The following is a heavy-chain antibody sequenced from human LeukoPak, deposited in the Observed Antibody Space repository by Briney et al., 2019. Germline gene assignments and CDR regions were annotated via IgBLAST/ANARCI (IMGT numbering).Heavy chain of an antibody. Sequence: RASVKVSCKASGYTFTGYYMHWVRQAPGQGLEWMGWINPNSGGTNHAQKFQGRVTMTRDTSISTAYMELRRLRSDDTAMYYCARDLSHRYYHSTGYAFDYWGQGTLVTVSS. CDR2: INPNSGGT. V-gene: IGHV1-2*02. CDR3: ARDLSHRYYHSTGYAFDY. J-gene: IGHJ4*02. D-gene: IGHD3-22*01. CDR1: GYTFTGYY.